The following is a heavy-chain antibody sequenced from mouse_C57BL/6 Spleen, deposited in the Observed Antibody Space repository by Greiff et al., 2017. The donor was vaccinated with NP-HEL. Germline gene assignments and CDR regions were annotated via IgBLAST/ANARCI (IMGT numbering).Heavy chain of an antibody. CDR2: INPGSGGT. D-gene: IGHD1-1*01. CDR1: GYAFTNYL. CDR3: ARSGYGSSSDY. Sequence: QVQLQQSGAELVRPGSSVKVSCKASGYAFTNYLIEWVKQRPGQGLEWIGVINPGSGGTNYNEKFKGKATLTADKSSSTAYMQLSSLTSEDSAVYFCARSGYGSSSDYWGQGTTLTVSS. J-gene: IGHJ2*01. V-gene: IGHV1-54*01.